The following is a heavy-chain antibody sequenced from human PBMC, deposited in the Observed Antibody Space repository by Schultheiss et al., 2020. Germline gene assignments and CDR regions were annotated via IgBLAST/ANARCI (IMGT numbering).Heavy chain of an antibody. J-gene: IGHJ5*02. Sequence: SETLSLTCAVYGGSVSDYFWSWIRQSPGKGLEWIGEINHSGSTNYNPSLKSRVTISVDTSKNQFSLKLSSVTAADTAVYYCARRGRYCSGGSCYSMLPLGNWFDPWGQGTLVTGSS. V-gene: IGHV4-34*01. CDR2: INHSGST. CDR3: ARRGRYCSGGSCYSMLPLGNWFDP. D-gene: IGHD2-15*01. CDR1: GGSVSDYF.